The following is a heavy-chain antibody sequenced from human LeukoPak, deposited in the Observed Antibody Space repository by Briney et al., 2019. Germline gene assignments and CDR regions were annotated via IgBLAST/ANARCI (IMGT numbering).Heavy chain of an antibody. CDR3: ARLDYGDYSAYFDY. J-gene: IGHJ4*02. D-gene: IGHD4-17*01. V-gene: IGHV1-2*04. CDR2: INPNSGGT. Sequence: ASVKVSFKASGYTFTGYYMHWVRQAPGQGLEWMGWINPNSGGTNYAQKFQGWVTMTRDTSISTAYMELSRLRFDDTAVYYCARLDYGDYSAYFDYWGQGTLVTVSS. CDR1: GYTFTGYY.